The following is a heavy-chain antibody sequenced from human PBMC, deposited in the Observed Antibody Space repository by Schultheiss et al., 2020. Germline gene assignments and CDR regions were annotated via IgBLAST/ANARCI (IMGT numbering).Heavy chain of an antibody. CDR3: ARDSCISTSCYSKGMDV. J-gene: IGHJ6*02. CDR1: GFTFDDYA. V-gene: IGHV3-30-3*01. CDR2: ISYDGSNK. Sequence: GGSLRLSCAASGFTFDDYAMHWVRQAPGKGLEWVAVISYDGSNKYYADSVKGRFTISRDNSKNTLYLQMNSLRAEDTAVYYCARDSCISTSCYSKGMDVWGQGTTVTVS. D-gene: IGHD2-2*01.